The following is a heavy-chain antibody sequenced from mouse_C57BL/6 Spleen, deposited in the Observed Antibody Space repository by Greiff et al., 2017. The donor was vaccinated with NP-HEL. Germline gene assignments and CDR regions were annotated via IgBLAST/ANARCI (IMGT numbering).Heavy chain of an antibody. V-gene: IGHV1-72*01. Sequence: QVQLQQPGAELVKPGASVKLSCKASGYTFTSYWMHWVKQRPGRGLEWIGRIDPNSGGTKYNEKFKSKATLTVDKPSSTAYMRLSSLTSEDSAVDYCARGDSSGYYAMGYWGQGTSVTVAS. CDR1: GYTFTSYW. CDR2: IDPNSGGT. J-gene: IGHJ4*01. D-gene: IGHD3-2*02. CDR3: ARGDSSGYYAMGY.